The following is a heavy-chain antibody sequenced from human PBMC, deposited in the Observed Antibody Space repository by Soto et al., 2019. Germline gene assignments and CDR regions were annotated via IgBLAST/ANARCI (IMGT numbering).Heavy chain of an antibody. CDR1: GFTFGDYA. V-gene: IGHV3-49*03. J-gene: IGHJ4*02. Sequence: GGSLRLSCTASGFTFGDYAMSWFRQAPGKGLEWVGFIRSKAYGGTTEYAASVKGRFTISRDDSKSIAYLQMNSLKTEDTAVYYCTRDQEATIMPNDYWGQGTLVTVSS. D-gene: IGHD5-12*01. CDR2: IRSKAYGGTT. CDR3: TRDQEATIMPNDY.